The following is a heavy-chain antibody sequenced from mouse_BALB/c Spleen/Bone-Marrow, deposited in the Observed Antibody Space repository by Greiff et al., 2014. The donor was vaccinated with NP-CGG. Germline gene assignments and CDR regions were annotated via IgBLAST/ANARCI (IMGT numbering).Heavy chain of an antibody. Sequence: EVQRVESGPGLVKPSRSLSLTCTVTGYSITSDYAWNWIRQFPGNKLEWIGYISYSGSTNYNPSLKSRISITRDTSKNQFFLQLNSVTTEDTATYYCARGLRRFAYWGQGTLVTVSA. J-gene: IGHJ3*01. D-gene: IGHD2-4*01. CDR2: ISYSGST. CDR3: ARGLRRFAY. V-gene: IGHV3-2*02. CDR1: GYSITSDYA.